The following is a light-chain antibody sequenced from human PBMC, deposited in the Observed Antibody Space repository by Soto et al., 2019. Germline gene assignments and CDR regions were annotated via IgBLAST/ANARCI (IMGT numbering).Light chain of an antibody. CDR3: SSFAGSNNFPYV. Sequence: QLVLTQPPSASGTPGQRVTISCSGGSSNIGINTVNWYQQLPGTAPKVLIYTDNERPSGVPDRFSGSKSGTSASLAINGLQSGDEADYYCSSFAGSNNFPYVFGTGTKVTVL. CDR2: TDN. J-gene: IGLJ1*01. CDR1: SSNIGINT. V-gene: IGLV1-44*01.